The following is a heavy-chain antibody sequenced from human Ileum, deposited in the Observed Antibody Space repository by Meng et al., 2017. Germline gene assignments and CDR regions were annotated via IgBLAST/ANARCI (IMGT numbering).Heavy chain of an antibody. Sequence: GLLQEAGPGLGRPADTLLLICTVSGGSVSSDGFQWGWVRQPPGKGLEWIGYASTNYNPSLKSRVTISLDTSKNQFSLELSSVTAADTAVYYCARDHWGSLDYWGQGILVTVSS. V-gene: IGHV4-61*08. CDR2: AST. CDR3: ARDHWGSLDY. J-gene: IGHJ4*02. CDR1: GGSVSSDGFQ. D-gene: IGHD7-27*01.